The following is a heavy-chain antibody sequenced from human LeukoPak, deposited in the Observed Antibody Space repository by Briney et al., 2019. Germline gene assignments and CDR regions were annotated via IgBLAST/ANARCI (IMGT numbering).Heavy chain of an antibody. J-gene: IGHJ4*02. V-gene: IGHV4-39*01. CDR2: IYYSGST. Sequence: PSETLSLTCTVSGGSISSSSYYWGWIRQPPGKGLEWIGSIYYSGSTYYNPSLKSRVTISVDTSKNQFSLKLSSVTAADTAVYYCARRSERFGEPSNDFDYWGQGTLVTVSS. CDR1: GGSISSSSYY. D-gene: IGHD3-10*01. CDR3: ARRSERFGEPSNDFDY.